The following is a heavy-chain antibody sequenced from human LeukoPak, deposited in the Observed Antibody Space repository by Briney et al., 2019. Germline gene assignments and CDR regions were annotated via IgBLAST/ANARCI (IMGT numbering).Heavy chain of an antibody. D-gene: IGHD3-22*01. J-gene: IGHJ4*02. CDR2: ISYDGSNK. CDR3: ARGLTYYYDSSGQKPVGPDDY. CDR1: GFTFSSYA. Sequence: GGSLRLSCAASGFTFSSYAMHWVRQAPGKGLEWVAVISYDGSNKYYADSVKGRFTISRDNSKNTLYLQMNSLRAEDTAVYYCARGLTYYYDSSGQKPVGPDDYWGQGTLVTVSS. V-gene: IGHV3-30-3*01.